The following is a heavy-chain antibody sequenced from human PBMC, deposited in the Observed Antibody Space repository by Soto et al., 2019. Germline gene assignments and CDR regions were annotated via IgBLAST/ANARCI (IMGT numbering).Heavy chain of an antibody. J-gene: IGHJ6*02. Sequence: SVKVSCKASGGTFSSYAISWVRQAPGQGLEWMGGIIPIFGTANYAQKFQGRVTITADESTSTAYMELSSLRSEDTAVYYCARSFAGSRGGLSYYYGMDVWGQGTSVTVSS. D-gene: IGHD2-15*01. CDR3: ARSFAGSRGGLSYYYGMDV. CDR1: GGTFSSYA. CDR2: IIPIFGTA. V-gene: IGHV1-69*13.